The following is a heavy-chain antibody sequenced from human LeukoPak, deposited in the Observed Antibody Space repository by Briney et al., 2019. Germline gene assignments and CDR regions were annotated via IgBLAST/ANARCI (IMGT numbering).Heavy chain of an antibody. J-gene: IGHJ1*01. V-gene: IGHV3-23*01. Sequence: QAGGSLRLSCVASGFTFSSYAMSWVRQSPGKGLEWVSTISGSTGNTYYADSVKGRFTISRDNSKNTLYLQMNSLRAEDTAVIYCAKGQWLVPWGQGTLVTVSS. CDR1: GFTFSSYA. CDR3: AKGQWLVP. CDR2: ISGSTGNT. D-gene: IGHD6-19*01.